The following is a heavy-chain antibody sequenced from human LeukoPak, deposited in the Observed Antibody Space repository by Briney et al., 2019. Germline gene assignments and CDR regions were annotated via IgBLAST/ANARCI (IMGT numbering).Heavy chain of an antibody. CDR2: TRSDGNDK. Sequence: LPGGSLRLSCAASGITFSDYGMHWVRQPPGKGLEWVSFTRSDGNDKYYADSVKGRFSISRDNSKNILYLQMNSLRAEDTAIYYCAGDFDYWGQGALVTVSS. J-gene: IGHJ4*02. V-gene: IGHV3-30*02. CDR1: GITFSDYG. CDR3: AGDFDY.